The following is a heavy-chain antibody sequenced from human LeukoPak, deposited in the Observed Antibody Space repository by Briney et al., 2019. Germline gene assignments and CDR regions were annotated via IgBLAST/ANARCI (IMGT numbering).Heavy chain of an antibody. V-gene: IGHV5-51*01. Sequence: GESLKISCQGSGYSFTTFWIGWVRQMPGKGLEWMGIIYPRDSDTRYSPSSQGQVTISADKSTNTAYVQWSSLQASDTAIYYCVRQGHFREFDFWGQGTLVTVSS. D-gene: IGHD3-10*01. CDR2: IYPRDSDT. J-gene: IGHJ4*02. CDR1: GYSFTTFW. CDR3: VRQGHFREFDF.